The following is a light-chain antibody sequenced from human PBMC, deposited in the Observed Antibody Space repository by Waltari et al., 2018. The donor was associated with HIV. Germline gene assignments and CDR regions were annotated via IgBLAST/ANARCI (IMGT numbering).Light chain of an antibody. CDR1: SRDLGTYIY. J-gene: IGLJ1*01. CDR3: SSYAGNNNYV. Sequence: QPALTQPPSASGSPGQSVTISCTGTSRDLGTYIYVSWYQQHPGRAPNLLIYEVNKRPSGVPDRFSGSNSANTASLTVSGLQVADEADYYCSSYAGNNNYVFGTGTRVTVL. CDR2: EVN. V-gene: IGLV2-8*01.